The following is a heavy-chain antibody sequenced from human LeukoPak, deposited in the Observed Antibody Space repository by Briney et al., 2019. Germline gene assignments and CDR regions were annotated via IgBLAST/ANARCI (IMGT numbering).Heavy chain of an antibody. J-gene: IGHJ3*02. CDR1: GYSFTSYW. CDR2: IYPGDSDT. D-gene: IGHD5-24*01. CDR3: ARPDLRMATTQDAFDI. Sequence: GESLKISCKGSGYSFTSYWIGWVRQMPGKGLEWMGIIYPGDSDTRYSPSFQGQVTISADKSISTAYLQWSSLKASDTAMYYCARPDLRMATTQDAFDIWGQGTMVTVSS. V-gene: IGHV5-51*01.